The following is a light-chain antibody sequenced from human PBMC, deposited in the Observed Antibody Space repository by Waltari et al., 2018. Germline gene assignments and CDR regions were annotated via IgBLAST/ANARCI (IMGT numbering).Light chain of an antibody. J-gene: IGKJ1*01. CDR1: QSISSY. Sequence: DIQMTQSPSSLSASVGDRVTITCRASQSISSYLNWYQQKPGKAPKLLIYAASSLQSGVPSRFCGSGSGTDFTLTISSLQPEDFATYYCQQYNSYLWTFGQGTKVEIK. CDR3: QQYNSYLWT. V-gene: IGKV1-39*01. CDR2: AAS.